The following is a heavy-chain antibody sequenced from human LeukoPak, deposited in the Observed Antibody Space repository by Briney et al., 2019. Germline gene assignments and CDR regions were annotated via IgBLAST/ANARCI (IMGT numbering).Heavy chain of an antibody. CDR2: VFYSGST. D-gene: IGHD4-17*01. Sequence: PSETLSLTCTVSGGSISNYYWSWIRQPPGKGLEWIGYVFYSGSTKYNPSLKGRVTISVDMSKNQFSLKLTYVTAADTAVYYCAREVEDYVGVFDFWGQGTLVTVSS. V-gene: IGHV4-59*01. J-gene: IGHJ4*02. CDR1: GGSISNYY. CDR3: AREVEDYVGVFDF.